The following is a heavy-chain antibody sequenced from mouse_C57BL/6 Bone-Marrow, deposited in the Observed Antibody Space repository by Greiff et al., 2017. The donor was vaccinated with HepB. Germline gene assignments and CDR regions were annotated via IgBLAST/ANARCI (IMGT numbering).Heavy chain of an antibody. CDR1: GYTFTSYG. CDR3: ASNYLCAY. J-gene: IGHJ3*01. D-gene: IGHD2-1*01. V-gene: IGHV1-81*01. CDR2: IYPRSGNT. Sequence: VQLQESGAELARPGASVKLSCKASGYTFTSYGISWVKQRTGQGLEWIGEIYPRSGNTYYNEKFKGKATLTADKSSSTAYMELRSLTSEDSAVYFCASNYLCAYWGQGTLVTVSA.